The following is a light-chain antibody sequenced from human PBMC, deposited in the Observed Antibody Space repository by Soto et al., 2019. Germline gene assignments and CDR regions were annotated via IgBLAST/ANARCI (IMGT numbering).Light chain of an antibody. CDR1: SGDIGSYNR. J-gene: IGLJ1*01. V-gene: IGLV2-14*01. Sequence: QSVLTQPAPVSGSPGQSITISCTGTSGDIGSYNRVSWYQQHPGKAPKLIIYEVTDRPSGVSNRFSGSKTGNTASLTISGLQAEDEAVYYCSSYTNINTSACVFGTGTKFTV. CDR3: SSYTNINTSACV. CDR2: EVT.